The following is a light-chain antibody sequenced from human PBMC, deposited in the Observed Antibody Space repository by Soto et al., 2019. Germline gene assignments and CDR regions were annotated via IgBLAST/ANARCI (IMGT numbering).Light chain of an antibody. J-gene: IGKJ2*01. Sequence: EIVMTQSPATLSVSPGERATLSCRASEFVSSLLAWYQQKPGQAPRLLIYGASTRATGIPARFSGSGSGTEFTLTISSRQSEDVAVYYCQQYNSWPPYTFGQGTILEIK. CDR1: EFVSSL. CDR2: GAS. CDR3: QQYNSWPPYT. V-gene: IGKV3-15*01.